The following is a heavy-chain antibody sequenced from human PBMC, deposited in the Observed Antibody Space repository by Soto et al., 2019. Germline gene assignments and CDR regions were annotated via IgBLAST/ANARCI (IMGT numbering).Heavy chain of an antibody. D-gene: IGHD2-21*02. CDR3: SASRDYNWFDP. CDR2: ISFDGTNK. V-gene: IGHV3-30-3*01. Sequence: QVQLVESGGGVVQPGRALRLSCAASEFAFSTHAMHWVRQAPGEGLEWVAVISFDGTNKYYADSVKGRFTISRDNSRSTLYLQMNSLRIEDTAVYYCSASRDYNWFDPWGQGTLDTVSS. CDR1: EFAFSTHA. J-gene: IGHJ5*02.